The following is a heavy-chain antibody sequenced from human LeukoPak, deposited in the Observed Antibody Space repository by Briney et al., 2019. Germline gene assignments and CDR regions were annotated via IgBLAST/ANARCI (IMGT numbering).Heavy chain of an antibody. Sequence: SETLSLTCAVYGGSFSGYYWSWIRQPPGKGLEWIGYIYYSGSTNYNPSLKSRVTISVDTSKNQFSLKLSSVTAADTAVYYCARYGSGSYDFDYWGQGTLVTVSS. D-gene: IGHD3-10*01. V-gene: IGHV4-59*01. CDR2: IYYSGST. CDR1: GGSFSGYY. J-gene: IGHJ4*02. CDR3: ARYGSGSYDFDY.